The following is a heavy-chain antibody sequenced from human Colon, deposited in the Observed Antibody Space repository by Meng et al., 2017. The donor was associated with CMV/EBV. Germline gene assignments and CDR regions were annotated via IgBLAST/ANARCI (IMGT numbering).Heavy chain of an antibody. Sequence: GSLRLSCNVSGASITSSTYYWTWIRQPPGKGLEWIGSIYFSGSSFHNPSLKSQVSVSIDTSKSQFSLKVNSVTAADTAVYYCARSLSRYYFGMDVWGQGTTVTVSS. D-gene: IGHD3-16*01. V-gene: IGHV4-39*01. CDR3: ARSLSRYYFGMDV. CDR2: IYFSGSS. J-gene: IGHJ6*02. CDR1: GASITSSTYY.